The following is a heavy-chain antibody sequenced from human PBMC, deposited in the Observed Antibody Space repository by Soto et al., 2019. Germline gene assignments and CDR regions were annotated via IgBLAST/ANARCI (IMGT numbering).Heavy chain of an antibody. J-gene: IGHJ4*02. D-gene: IGHD5-18*01. CDR3: AREYTYGSNFFDC. Sequence: SETLSLTCAVSGGSISSGGYSWSWIRQPPGKGLEWIGYIYHSGSTYYNPSLKSRVTISVDRSKNQFSLKLTSVTAADTAVYYCAREYTYGSNFFDCWGQGALVTVSS. V-gene: IGHV4-30-2*01. CDR1: GGSISSGGYS. CDR2: IYHSGST.